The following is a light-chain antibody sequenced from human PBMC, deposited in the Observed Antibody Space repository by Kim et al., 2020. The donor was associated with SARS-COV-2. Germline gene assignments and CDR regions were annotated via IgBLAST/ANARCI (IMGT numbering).Light chain of an antibody. Sequence: VSPRERATLSRRASESVSSNLAWYQQKPGQAPRLLIYGASTRATGIPARFSGSGSGTEFTLTISSLQSEEFAVYYCQQYNNWPPTFCQGTKVDIK. CDR3: QQYNNWPPT. CDR1: ESVSSN. V-gene: IGKV3-15*01. CDR2: GAS. J-gene: IGKJ1*01.